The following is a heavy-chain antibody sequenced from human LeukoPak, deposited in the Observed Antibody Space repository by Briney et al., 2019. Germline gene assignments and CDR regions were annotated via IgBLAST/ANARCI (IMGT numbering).Heavy chain of an antibody. CDR1: GGSFSGYY. Sequence: PSETLSLTCAVYGGSFSGYYWSWIRQPPGKGLEWIGSIYYSGSTYYNPSLKSRVTISVDTSKNQFSLKLSSVTAADTAVYYCATAAPEVREFDYWGQGTLVTVSS. CDR3: ATAAPEVREFDY. CDR2: IYYSGST. J-gene: IGHJ4*02. D-gene: IGHD3-10*01. V-gene: IGHV4-34*01.